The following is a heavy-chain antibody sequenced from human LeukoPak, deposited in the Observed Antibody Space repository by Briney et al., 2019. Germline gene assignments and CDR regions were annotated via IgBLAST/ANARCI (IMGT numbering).Heavy chain of an antibody. V-gene: IGHV1-69*06. Sequence: SVKVSCKASGYSFTDFFIHWVRQAPGQGLEWMGGIIPIFGTANYAQKFQGRVTITADKSTSTAYMELSSLRSEDTAVYYCARGNTIFGVVTDFDYWGQGTLVTVSS. J-gene: IGHJ4*02. D-gene: IGHD3-3*01. CDR2: IIPIFGTA. CDR3: ARGNTIFGVVTDFDY. CDR1: GYSFTDFF.